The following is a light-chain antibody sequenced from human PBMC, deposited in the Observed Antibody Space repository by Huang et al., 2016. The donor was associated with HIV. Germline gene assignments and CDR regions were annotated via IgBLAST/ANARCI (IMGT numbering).Light chain of an antibody. CDR1: RSLLFASNSKNF. Sequence: DILLTQSPDSLAVSLGEMATLTCRSSRSLLFASNSKNFLAWYQQKPGQSPKLLMYMASVRESGVPERFTGSGSGTEFTLTIASLQAEDVAVYYCQQFYNMPYTFGRGTRLEI. J-gene: IGKJ2*01. V-gene: IGKV4-1*01. CDR3: QQFYNMPYT. CDR2: MAS.